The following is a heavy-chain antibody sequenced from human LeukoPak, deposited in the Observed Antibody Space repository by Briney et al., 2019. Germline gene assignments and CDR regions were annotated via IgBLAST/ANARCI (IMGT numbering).Heavy chain of an antibody. V-gene: IGHV3-23*01. CDR3: ARDRHCSGGSCYIDY. J-gene: IGHJ4*02. Sequence: PGGSLRLSCAASRFTFSNYAMSWVRQAPGKGLEWVSAICGSSSSTYYADSVKGRFTISRDNSKNTLYLQMNSLRAEDTAVYYCARDRHCSGGSCYIDYWGQGTLVTVSS. D-gene: IGHD2-15*01. CDR1: RFTFSNYA. CDR2: ICGSSSST.